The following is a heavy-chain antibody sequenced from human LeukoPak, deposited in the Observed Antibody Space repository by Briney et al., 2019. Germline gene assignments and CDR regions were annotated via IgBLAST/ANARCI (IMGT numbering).Heavy chain of an antibody. Sequence: GASVKVSCKASGYTFTGCYMHWVRQAPGQGLEWMGRINPNSGGTNYAQKFQGRVTMTRDTSISTAYMELSRLRSDDTAVYYCARDYDITIFGVAYYFDYWGQGTLVTVSS. D-gene: IGHD3-3*01. J-gene: IGHJ4*02. CDR1: GYTFTGCY. CDR2: INPNSGGT. V-gene: IGHV1-2*06. CDR3: ARDYDITIFGVAYYFDY.